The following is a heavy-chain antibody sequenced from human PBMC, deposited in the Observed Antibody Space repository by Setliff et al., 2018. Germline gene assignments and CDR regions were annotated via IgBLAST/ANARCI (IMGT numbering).Heavy chain of an antibody. CDR2: IYQSGDT. CDR3: ARDNRGYASAFDI. D-gene: IGHD6-25*01. V-gene: IGHV4-31*03. J-gene: IGHJ3*02. CDR1: GVSINSISYY. Sequence: LTCSVSGVSINSISYYWTWLRQHPGKGLEWIGYIYQSGDTYFNPSLRRRLTMSLDTSKNQFSLKLRSVTAADTAVYYCARDNRGYASAFDIWGQGTMVTVSS.